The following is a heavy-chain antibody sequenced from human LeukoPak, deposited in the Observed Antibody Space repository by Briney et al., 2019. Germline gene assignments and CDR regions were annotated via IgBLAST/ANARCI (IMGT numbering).Heavy chain of an antibody. Sequence: ASVTVSCKSSVYTFTSYDINGVRQAAGQGVEGVGWMNPNSGNTGYAQKFQGRVTMTRNTSISTAYMELSSLRSEDTAVYYCARGLRSITGTTRGYWFDPWGQGTLVTVSS. CDR3: ARGLRSITGTTRGYWFDP. CDR2: MNPNSGNT. J-gene: IGHJ5*02. CDR1: VYTFTSYD. D-gene: IGHD1-7*01. V-gene: IGHV1-8*01.